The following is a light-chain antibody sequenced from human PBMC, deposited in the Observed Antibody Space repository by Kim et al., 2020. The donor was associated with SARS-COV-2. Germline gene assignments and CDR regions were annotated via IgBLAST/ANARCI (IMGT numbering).Light chain of an antibody. V-gene: IGLV3-1*01. Sequence: SYGLTQPPSMSVSPGQTASITCSGDKLGDKYACWYQQKPGQSPVLVIYQDSKRPSGIPERFSGSNSGNTASLTISGTQAMDEADYYCKAWDSGTFSVFGGGTQLTVL. CDR3: KAWDSGTFSV. J-gene: IGLJ7*01. CDR2: QDS. CDR1: KLGDKY.